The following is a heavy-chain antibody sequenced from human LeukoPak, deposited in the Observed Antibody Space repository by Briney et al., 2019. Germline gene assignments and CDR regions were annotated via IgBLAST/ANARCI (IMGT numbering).Heavy chain of an antibody. CDR3: ARPIAVAGTFTTAFDY. CDR1: GGTFSSYA. D-gene: IGHD6-19*01. Sequence: SAKVSCKASGGTFSSYAISWVRQAPGQGLEWMGGIIPIFGTANYAQKFQGRVTITADESTSTAYMELSSLRSEDTAVYYCARPIAVAGTFTTAFDYWGQGTLVTVSS. V-gene: IGHV1-69*13. J-gene: IGHJ4*02. CDR2: IIPIFGTA.